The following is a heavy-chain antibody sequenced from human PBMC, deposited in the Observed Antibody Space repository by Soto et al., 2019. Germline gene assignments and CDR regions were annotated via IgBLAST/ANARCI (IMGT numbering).Heavy chain of an antibody. CDR2: IWYDGSKK. D-gene: IGHD6-19*01. CDR3: ARDHVAVAGTPFDY. Sequence: QVQLVESGGALVKLGGSLRSSVQGSGLTLITYARHGVPQAPGRGWGWVEVIWYDGSKKYYADSVKGRFTISRDNSKNTLYLQMNSLRAEDTAVYYCARDHVAVAGTPFDYWGQGTLVTVSS. CDR1: GLTLITYA. V-gene: IGHV3-33*01. J-gene: IGHJ4*02.